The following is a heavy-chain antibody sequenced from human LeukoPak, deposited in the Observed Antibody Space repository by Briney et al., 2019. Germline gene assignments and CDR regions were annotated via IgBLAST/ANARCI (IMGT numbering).Heavy chain of an antibody. Sequence: PGGSLRLSCAASGFTFSNAWMSWVRQAPGKGLEWVGRFKSKTDGGTTDYAAPVKGRFTISRDDSKNTLYLPMNSLKTEDTAVYYCTTVVGSSWYMVGWFDPWGQGTLVTVSS. V-gene: IGHV3-15*01. J-gene: IGHJ5*02. D-gene: IGHD6-13*01. CDR2: FKSKTDGGTT. CDR3: TTVVGSSWYMVGWFDP. CDR1: GFTFSNAW.